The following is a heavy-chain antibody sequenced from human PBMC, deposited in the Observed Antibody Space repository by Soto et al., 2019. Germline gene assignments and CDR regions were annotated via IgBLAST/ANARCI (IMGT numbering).Heavy chain of an antibody. V-gene: IGHV3-7*04. CDR3: AGVYYDYIWVSYREYYFDY. Sequence: EVQLVESGGGLVQPGGSLRLSCAASGFTFSSYWMSWVRQAPGKGLEWVANIKQDGSEKYYVDSVKGRFTISRDNAKNSLYLQMNSLRAEDAAVYYCAGVYYDYIWVSYREYYFDYWGQGTLVTVSS. CDR1: GFTFSSYW. D-gene: IGHD3-16*02. J-gene: IGHJ4*02. CDR2: IKQDGSEK.